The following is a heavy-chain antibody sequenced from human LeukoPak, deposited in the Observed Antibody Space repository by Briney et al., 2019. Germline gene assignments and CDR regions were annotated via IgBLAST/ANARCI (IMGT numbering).Heavy chain of an antibody. CDR3: AGRSGYFDWLPSDY. J-gene: IGHJ4*02. D-gene: IGHD3-9*01. V-gene: IGHV4-39*01. CDR2: IYYSGST. Sequence: KASETLSLTCTVSGGSICSSSYFWGWIRQPPGQGLEWVGSIYYSGSTYYIPSLKSRVTISVDTSKNQFSLKLSSVTAADTAVYYCAGRSGYFDWLPSDYWGQGTLVTVSS. CDR1: GGSICSSSYF.